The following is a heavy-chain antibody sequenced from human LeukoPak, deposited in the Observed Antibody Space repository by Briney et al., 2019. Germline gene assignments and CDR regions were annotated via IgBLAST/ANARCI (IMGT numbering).Heavy chain of an antibody. D-gene: IGHD4-23*01. V-gene: IGHV5-51*01. CDR1: GYSFTSYW. J-gene: IGHJ2*01. CDR2: IYPRDSDT. Sequence: GESLKISCKGSGYSFTSYWIGWVRQMPGKGLEWMGIIYPRDSDTRYSPSFQGQVTISADKSMSTAYLQWSSLKASDTAIYYCARPRLYGGNSGFYFDLWGRGTLVTVSS. CDR3: ARPRLYGGNSGFYFDL.